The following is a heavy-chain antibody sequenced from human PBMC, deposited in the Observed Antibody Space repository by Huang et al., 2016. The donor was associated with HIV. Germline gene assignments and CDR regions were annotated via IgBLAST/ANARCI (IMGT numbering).Heavy chain of an antibody. CDR3: ATAPPYYYDSSGYYYGQDY. V-gene: IGHV3-21*01. Sequence: EVQLVESGGNLVKPGGSLRLSCAASGFTFSSYSMNWVRQAPGKGLEWVAYISSSSSYIYYADSVKGRFTISRDNAKNSLYLQMSSLRAEDTAVYYCATAPPYYYDSSGYYYGQDYWGQGTLVTVSS. J-gene: IGHJ4*02. CDR1: GFTFSSYS. CDR2: ISSSSSYI. D-gene: IGHD3-22*01.